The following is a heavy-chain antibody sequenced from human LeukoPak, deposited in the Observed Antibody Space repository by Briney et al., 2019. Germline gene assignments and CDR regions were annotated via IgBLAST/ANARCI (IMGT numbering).Heavy chain of an antibody. CDR3: VRRVAVVGFYGFDS. CDR1: GASMNSGSINTYY. D-gene: IGHD6-13*01. Sequence: KASETLSLTCTISGASMNSGSINTYYWSWVRQPPGQGLEWIGYVFHTGNTNYNPSLKSRAIISIDTSKNQFSLKLSAVTAADTAVYYCVRRVAVVGFYGFDSWGQGTLVTVSS. CDR2: VFHTGNT. V-gene: IGHV4-59*08. J-gene: IGHJ5*01.